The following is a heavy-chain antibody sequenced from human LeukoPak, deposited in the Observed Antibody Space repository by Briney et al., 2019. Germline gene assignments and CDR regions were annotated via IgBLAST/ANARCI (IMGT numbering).Heavy chain of an antibody. CDR2: GNCNT. D-gene: IGHD4-17*01. Sequence: GNCNTKYSQKFQGRVTITRDTSASTPYMELSSLRSEDTAVYYCARNYGDYIGIMAPFDYWGQGTLVTVSS. CDR3: ARNYGDYIGIMAPFDY. J-gene: IGHJ4*02. V-gene: IGHV1-3*01.